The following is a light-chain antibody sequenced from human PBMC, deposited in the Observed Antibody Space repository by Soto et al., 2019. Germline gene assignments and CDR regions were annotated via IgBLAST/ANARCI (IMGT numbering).Light chain of an antibody. V-gene: IGKV3-11*01. CDR1: QSVSSY. CDR3: QQRSNWPRGP. CDR2: DAS. J-gene: IGKJ1*01. Sequence: EDVLTQSPATVSFSPAERATLSCRASQSVSSYLAWYQQKPGQAPSLLTYDASNRATGIPARFSGSGSGTDFTLTISSLEPEDFAVYYCQQRSNWPRGPFGQAAKAAIK.